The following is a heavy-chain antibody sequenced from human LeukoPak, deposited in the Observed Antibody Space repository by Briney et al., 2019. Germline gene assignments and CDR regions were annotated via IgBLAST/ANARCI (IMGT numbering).Heavy chain of an antibody. D-gene: IGHD3-22*01. J-gene: IGHJ4*02. Sequence: ASVKVSCKSSGDVFISYGINWVRQAPGQGLEWMEWISPYNGHTNFTQKFQDRPTLTTDTSTSTAYMELRGLRSDDTAVYYCARDDYYYDDVGYYYFDYWGQGTLVTVSS. CDR2: ISPYNGHT. CDR3: ARDDYYYDDVGYYYFDY. V-gene: IGHV1-18*04. CDR1: GDVFISYG.